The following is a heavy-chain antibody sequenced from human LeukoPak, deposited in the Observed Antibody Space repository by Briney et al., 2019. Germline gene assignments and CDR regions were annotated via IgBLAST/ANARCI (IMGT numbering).Heavy chain of an antibody. CDR1: GYIFTGYY. V-gene: IGHV1-2*02. CDR2: INPNSGVT. Sequence: ASVKVSFKASGYIFTGYYMHWVRQAPGQGLEWMGWINPNSGVTNYAQKFQGRVTMTRDTSINTVYMELSSLRSDDTAVYYCARDASGYDPWGQGTLVTVSS. J-gene: IGHJ5*02. CDR3: ARDASGYDP. D-gene: IGHD5-12*01.